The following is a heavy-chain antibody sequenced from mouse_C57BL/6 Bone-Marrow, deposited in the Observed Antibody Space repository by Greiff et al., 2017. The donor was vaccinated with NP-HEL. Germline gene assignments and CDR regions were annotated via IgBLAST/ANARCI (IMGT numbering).Heavy chain of an antibody. CDR3: ARHRGLHWYFDV. J-gene: IGHJ1*03. CDR1: GFTFSDYY. D-gene: IGHD2-2*01. Sequence: EVQRVESGGGLVQPGGSLKLSCAASGFTFSDYYMYWVRQTPEKRLEWVAYISNGGGSTYYPDTVKGRFTISRDNAKNTRYLQMSRLKSEDTAMYYCARHRGLHWYFDVWGTGTTVTVSS. CDR2: ISNGGGST. V-gene: IGHV5-12*01.